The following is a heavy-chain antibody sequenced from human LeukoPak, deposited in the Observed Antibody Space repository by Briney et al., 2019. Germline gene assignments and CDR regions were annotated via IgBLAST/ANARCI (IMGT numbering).Heavy chain of an antibody. D-gene: IGHD5-12*01. CDR1: GVTFTSSA. CDR3: AAGRLLGGVAPDFDY. CDR2: IVVGRGNT. Sequence: GASVNVSCKASGVTFTSSAVQWVRQARGQRLEWIGWIVVGRGNTNYTQKFQERVTITKDRSTTSAYMRLARRRSENQAWYYCAAGRLLGGVAPDFDYWGQGTLVTVSS. J-gene: IGHJ4*02. V-gene: IGHV1-58*01.